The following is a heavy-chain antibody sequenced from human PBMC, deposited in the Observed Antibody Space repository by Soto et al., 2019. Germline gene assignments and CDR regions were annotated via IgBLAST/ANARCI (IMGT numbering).Heavy chain of an antibody. V-gene: IGHV3-23*01. CDR1: GFTFSSYA. CDR2: ISGSGGIT. Sequence: EVKLLDSGGGLVQTRGSLRLSCAASGFTFSSYAMGWVRQAPGKGLDWVSVISGSGGITYSADSVKGRFTISRDNSKNILYLQMNGLRAEDTAVYYCAKGITDTGGYYYYSMDVWGHGTAVTVSS. J-gene: IGHJ6*02. D-gene: IGHD3-16*01. CDR3: AKGITDTGGYYYYSMDV.